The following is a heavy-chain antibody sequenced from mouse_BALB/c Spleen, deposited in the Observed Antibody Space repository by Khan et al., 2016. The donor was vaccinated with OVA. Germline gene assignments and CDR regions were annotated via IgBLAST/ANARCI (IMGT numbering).Heavy chain of an antibody. CDR3: VRDGAYYRNDGWFAY. V-gene: IGHV1-4*01. CDR2: INPSNGYT. D-gene: IGHD2-14*01. CDR1: GYTFTSYT. Sequence: VQLQQSGAELARPGASVKMSCKASGYTFTSYTIHWIKLRPGQGLEWIGYINPSNGYTNYNQKFKDKATLTADQSSTTAYMQLSSLTSADSAVYNWVRDGAYYRNDGWFAYWGQGTLVTVSA. J-gene: IGHJ3*01.